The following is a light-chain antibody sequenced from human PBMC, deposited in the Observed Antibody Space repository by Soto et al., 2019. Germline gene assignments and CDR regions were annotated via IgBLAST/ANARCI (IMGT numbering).Light chain of an antibody. CDR3: SSYAGNNNLV. J-gene: IGLJ2*01. CDR1: SSDVGGYNY. Sequence: QSALTQPASVSGSPGQSITISCTGTSSDVGGYNYVSWYQQYPGKAPKVMIYEVTNRPSGVSNRFSGSKSGNTASLTISELQAEDEADYYCSSYAGNNNLVFGGGTKVTVL. V-gene: IGLV2-14*01. CDR2: EVT.